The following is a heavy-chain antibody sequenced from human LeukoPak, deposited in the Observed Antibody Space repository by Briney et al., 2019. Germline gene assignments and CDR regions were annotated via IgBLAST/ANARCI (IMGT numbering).Heavy chain of an antibody. CDR3: ARHLYCYGSGPPNYYYGMDV. D-gene: IGHD3-10*01. Sequence: SETLSLTCTVSGGSISSYYWSWIRQPPGKGLEWIGYIYYSGSTNYNPSLKSRVTISVDTSKNQFSLKLSSVTAADTAVYYCARHLYCYGSGPPNYYYGMDVWGQGTTVTVSS. CDR1: GGSISSYY. J-gene: IGHJ6*02. V-gene: IGHV4-59*08. CDR2: IYYSGST.